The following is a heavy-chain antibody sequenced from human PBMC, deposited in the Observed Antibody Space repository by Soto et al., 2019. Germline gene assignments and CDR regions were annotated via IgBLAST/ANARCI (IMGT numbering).Heavy chain of an antibody. CDR3: FIGSTSCYGAPACYYYGMDV. Sequence: PGGSLRLSCAASGFTFSSYAMSWVRQAPGKGLEWVSAISGSGGSTYYADSVKGRFTISRDNSKNTLYLQMHSLRAEDTAVYYCFIGSTSCYGAPACYYYGMDVWGQGTTVTVSS. CDR2: ISGSGGST. CDR1: GFTFSSYA. V-gene: IGHV3-23*01. D-gene: IGHD2-2*01. J-gene: IGHJ6*02.